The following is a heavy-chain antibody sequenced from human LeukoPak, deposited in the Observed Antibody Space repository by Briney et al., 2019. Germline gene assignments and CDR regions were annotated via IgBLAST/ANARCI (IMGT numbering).Heavy chain of an antibody. J-gene: IGHJ4*02. CDR2: IYPGDSDT. Sequence: GESLKISCKGSGYRFTSYWIGWVRQMPGKGLEWMGIIYPGDSDTRYSPSFQGQVTISADKSISTAYLQWSSLKASDAAMYYCASCIAAAGSGLDYWGQGTLVTVSS. CDR3: ASCIAAAGSGLDY. CDR1: GYRFTSYW. V-gene: IGHV5-51*01. D-gene: IGHD6-13*01.